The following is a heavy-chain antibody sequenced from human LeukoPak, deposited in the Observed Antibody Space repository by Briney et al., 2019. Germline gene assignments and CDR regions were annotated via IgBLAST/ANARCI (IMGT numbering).Heavy chain of an antibody. D-gene: IGHD3-22*01. V-gene: IGHV3-7*01. CDR1: GFTFSSYW. CDR2: IKQDGSEK. CDR3: ASPPHYYDSSGYFGY. J-gene: IGHJ4*02. Sequence: GGSLRLSCAASGFTFSSYWMSGVRQATGKGLEWVANIKQDGSEKYYVDSVKGRFTISRDNAKNSLYLQMNSLRAEDTAVYYCASPPHYYDSSGYFGYWGQGTLVTVSS.